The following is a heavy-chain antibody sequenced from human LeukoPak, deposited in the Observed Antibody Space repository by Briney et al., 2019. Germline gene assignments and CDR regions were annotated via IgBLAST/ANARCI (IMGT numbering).Heavy chain of an antibody. J-gene: IGHJ4*02. CDR3: ARLKGYSSGWYPSYYFDY. V-gene: IGHV4-59*08. CDR2: IYYTGST. D-gene: IGHD6-19*01. CDR1: GGSFSGYY. Sequence: KPSETLSLTCAVYGGSFSGYYWSWIRQPPGKGLEWIGYIYYTGSTNYNSSLKSRVTISVDTSKNQFSLKLSSVTAADTAVYYCARLKGYSSGWYPSYYFDYWGQGTLVTVSS.